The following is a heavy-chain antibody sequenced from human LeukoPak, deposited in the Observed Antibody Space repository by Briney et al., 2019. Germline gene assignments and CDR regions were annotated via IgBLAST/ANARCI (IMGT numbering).Heavy chain of an antibody. Sequence: SETLSLTCAVYGGSFSGYYWSWIRQPPGKGLEWIGEINHSGSTNYNPSLKSRVTISVDTSKNQFSLKLSSVTAADTAVYYCARPSPYYDLLSHAFDIWGQGTMVTVSS. CDR3: ARPSPYYDLLSHAFDI. CDR1: GGSFSGYY. CDR2: INHSGST. J-gene: IGHJ3*02. V-gene: IGHV4-34*01. D-gene: IGHD3-22*01.